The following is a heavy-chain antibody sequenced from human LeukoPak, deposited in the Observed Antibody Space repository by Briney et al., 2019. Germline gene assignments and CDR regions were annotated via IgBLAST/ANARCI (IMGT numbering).Heavy chain of an antibody. V-gene: IGHV3-11*01. CDR3: ARDSLYGSGSYYPNSFDY. D-gene: IGHD3-10*01. J-gene: IGHJ4*02. CDR2: ISSSGSTI. CDR1: GFTFSDYY. Sequence: GGSLRLSCAASGFTFSDYYMSWIRQAPGKGLEWVSYISSSGSTIYYADSVKGRFTISRDNAKNSLYLQMNSLRAEDTAVYYCARDSLYGSGSYYPNSFDYWGQGTLVTVSS.